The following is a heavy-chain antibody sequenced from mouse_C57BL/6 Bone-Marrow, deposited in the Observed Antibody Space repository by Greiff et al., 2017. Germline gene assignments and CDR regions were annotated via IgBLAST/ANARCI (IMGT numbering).Heavy chain of an antibody. CDR1: GYTFTSYG. J-gene: IGHJ4*01. CDR3: ALITTVVATDYYAMDY. V-gene: IGHV1-81*01. Sequence: VQLQQSGAELARPGASVKLSCKASGYTFTSYGISWVKQRTGPGLEWIGEIYPRSGNTYYNEKFKGKATLTADKSSSTAYMELRSLTSEDSAVXFCALITTVVATDYYAMDYWGQGTSVT. D-gene: IGHD1-1*01. CDR2: IYPRSGNT.